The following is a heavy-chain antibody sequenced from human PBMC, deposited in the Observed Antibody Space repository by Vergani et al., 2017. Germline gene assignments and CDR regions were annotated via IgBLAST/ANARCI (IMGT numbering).Heavy chain of an antibody. CDR2: INHSGST. Sequence: QVQLQQWGAGLLKPSETLSLTCAVYGGSFSGYYWSWIRQPPGKGLEWIGEINHSGSTNYNPSLKSRVTISVDTSKNQFYLKLSSVTAADTAVYYCARVAGGLGYCSSTSCYTSYYYYYYMDVWGKGTTVTVSS. CDR3: ARVAGGLGYCSSTSCYTSYYYYYYMDV. J-gene: IGHJ6*03. CDR1: GGSFSGYY. V-gene: IGHV4-34*01. D-gene: IGHD2-2*02.